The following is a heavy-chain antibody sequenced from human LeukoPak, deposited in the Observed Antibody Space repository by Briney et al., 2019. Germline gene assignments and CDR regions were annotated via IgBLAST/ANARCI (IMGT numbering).Heavy chain of an antibody. V-gene: IGHV4-39*07. CDR2: IYYSGST. J-gene: IGHJ6*03. CDR3: ARGSELLLPGGYYYMDV. CDR1: GGSISSSSYY. D-gene: IGHD3-22*01. Sequence: PSETLSLTCTVSGGSISSSSYYWGWIRQPPGTGLEWIGSIYYSGSTYYNPSLKSRVTISVDTSKNQFSLKLSSVTAADTAVYYCARGSELLLPGGYYYMDVWGKGTTVTVSS.